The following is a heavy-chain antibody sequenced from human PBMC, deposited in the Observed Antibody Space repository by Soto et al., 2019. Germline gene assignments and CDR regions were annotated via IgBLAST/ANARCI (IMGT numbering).Heavy chain of an antibody. D-gene: IGHD3-3*01. CDR1: GGSFSGYY. CDR3: ARAMESTRDAFDI. CDR2: INHSGST. J-gene: IGHJ3*02. Sequence: QVQLQQWGAGLLKPSETLSLTCAVYGGSFSGYYWNWIRQPPGKGLEWIGEINHSGSTNYNPSLTSRVTVAVDTSKNQFSLKVSTVTAADTRLYYCARAMESTRDAFDIWGQGTMVTVSS. V-gene: IGHV4-34*01.